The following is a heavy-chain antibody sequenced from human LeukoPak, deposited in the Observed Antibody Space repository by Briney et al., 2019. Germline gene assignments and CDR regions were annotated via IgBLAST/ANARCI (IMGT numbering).Heavy chain of an antibody. Sequence: GGSLRLSCAVSGFNVSSNYMSWVRQAPGKGLEWVSVIYTGGSTYYADSVKGRFTISRDNSKNTLYLQMNSLRAEDTAVYYCARDRGWGYSDYWGQGTLVTVSS. D-gene: IGHD2-15*01. CDR3: ARDRGWGYSDY. J-gene: IGHJ4*02. CDR2: IYTGGST. CDR1: GFNVSSNY. V-gene: IGHV3-53*01.